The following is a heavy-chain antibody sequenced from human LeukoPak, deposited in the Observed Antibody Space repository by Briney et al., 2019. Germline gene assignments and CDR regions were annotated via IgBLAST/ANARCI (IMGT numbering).Heavy chain of an antibody. CDR2: IRYDGSNK. V-gene: IGHV3-30*02. CDR1: GFTFSSYG. CDR3: AGCTVTPYYHDSSGFHLQY. Sequence: GGSLRLSCAASGFTFSSYGMHWVRQAPGKGLEWVTFIRYDGSNKYYADSVKGRFTISRDNAKNSLFLQMNSLRAEDTAVYYCAGCTVTPYYHDSSGFHLQYWGQGTLVTVSS. D-gene: IGHD3-22*01. J-gene: IGHJ1*01.